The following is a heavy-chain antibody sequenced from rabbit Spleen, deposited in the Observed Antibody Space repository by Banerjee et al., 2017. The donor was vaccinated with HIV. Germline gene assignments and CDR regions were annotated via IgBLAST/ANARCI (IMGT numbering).Heavy chain of an antibody. J-gene: IGHJ6*01. CDR3: ARDTGTSFSTYGMDL. CDR2: IYAGTTDNT. V-gene: IGHV1S40*01. CDR1: GFSFDSGYD. Sequence: QSLEESGGGLVKPGTSLTLICTASGFSFDSGYDMCWVRQAPGKGLEWIACIYAGTTDNTYSAIWAKGRFTISKTSSTTVTLQMPSLTGADTATYFCARDTGTSFSTYGMDLWGPGTLVTVS. D-gene: IGHD7-1*01.